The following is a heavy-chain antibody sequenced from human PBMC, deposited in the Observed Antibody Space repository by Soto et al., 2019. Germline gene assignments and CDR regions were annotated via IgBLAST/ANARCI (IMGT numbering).Heavy chain of an antibody. CDR3: AKTYYYDRSGYYQNWFDP. CDR1: GFSFSSYS. D-gene: IGHD3-22*01. Sequence: XVSLRLSGAASGFSFSSYSKHWIRQAPGKGLEWVAIISFDGSNEYYADSVKGRFTISRDNSKNTLYLQVRSLRAEDTAVYYCAKTYYYDRSGYYQNWFDPWGQGTLVTVSS. J-gene: IGHJ5*02. V-gene: IGHV3-30-3*02. CDR2: ISFDGSNE.